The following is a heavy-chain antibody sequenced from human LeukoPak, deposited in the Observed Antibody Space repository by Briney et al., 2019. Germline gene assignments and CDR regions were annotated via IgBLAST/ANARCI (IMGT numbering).Heavy chain of an antibody. CDR1: GYTFTSYY. V-gene: IGHV1-46*01. Sequence: GASVKVSCKASGYTFTSYYMHWVRQAPGQGLEWMGIINPSGGSTSYAQKFQGRVTITRNTSISTAYMELSSLRSEDTAVYYCARGEGSGSYFGATYYYYMDVWGKGTTVTVSS. D-gene: IGHD3-10*01. J-gene: IGHJ6*03. CDR2: INPSGGST. CDR3: ARGEGSGSYFGATYYYYMDV.